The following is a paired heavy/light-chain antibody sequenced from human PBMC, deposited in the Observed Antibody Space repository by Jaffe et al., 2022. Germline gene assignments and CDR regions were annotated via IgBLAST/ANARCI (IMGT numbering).Heavy chain of an antibody. Sequence: QVQLQESGPGLVKPSETLSLTCTVSGGSISSYYWSWIRQPPGKGLEWIGYIYYSGSTNYNPSLKSRVTISVDTSKNQFSLKLSSVTAADTAVYYCATGYYYDSSGYYVLDYWGQGTLVTVSS. CDR3: ATGYYYDSSGYYVLDY. J-gene: IGHJ4*02. CDR2: IYYSGST. V-gene: IGHV4-59*01. D-gene: IGHD3-22*01. CDR1: GGSISSYY.
Light chain of an antibody. CDR1: QSVSSN. J-gene: IGKJ4*01. Sequence: EIVMTQSPATLSVSPGERATLSCRASQSVSSNLAWYQQKPGQAPRLLIYGASIRATGIPARFSGSGSGTEFTLTISILQSEDFAVYYCQQYNNWPPLTFGGGTKVEIK. CDR2: GAS. V-gene: IGKV3D-15*03. CDR3: QQYNNWPPLT.